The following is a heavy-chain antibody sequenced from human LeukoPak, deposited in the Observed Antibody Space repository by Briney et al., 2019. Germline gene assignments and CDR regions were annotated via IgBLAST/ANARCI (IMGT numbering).Heavy chain of an antibody. CDR3: VKDRYSYAFEYSDS. CDR2: ISSNGGST. D-gene: IGHD5-18*01. J-gene: IGHJ4*02. CDR1: GFTFSSYA. V-gene: IGHV3-64D*06. Sequence: GGSLRLSCSASGFTFSSYAMHWVRQAPGKGLEYVSAISSNGGSTYYADSVRGRFTISRDNSKNTLYLQMSSLRAEDTAVYYCVKDRYSYAFEYSDSWGQGTLVTVSS.